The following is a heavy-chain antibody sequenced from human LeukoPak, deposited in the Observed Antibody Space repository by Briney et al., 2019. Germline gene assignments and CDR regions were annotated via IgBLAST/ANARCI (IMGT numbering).Heavy chain of an antibody. CDR1: GYNFRDDY. CDR2: NNPKSGDT. CDR3: ARDDASDPSASFDL. D-gene: IGHD1-26*01. J-gene: IGHJ3*01. V-gene: IGHV1-2*02. Sequence: ASVKVSRKASGYNFRDDYIFWMRQAPGQGLEWVGRNNPKSGDTYYAQKFQGRVTMTGDTSINTAYMELFSLRSDDTAVYYCARDDASDPSASFDLWGQGTMVTVSS.